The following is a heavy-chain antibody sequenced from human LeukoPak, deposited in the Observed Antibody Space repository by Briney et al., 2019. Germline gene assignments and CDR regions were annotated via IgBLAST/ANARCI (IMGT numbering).Heavy chain of an antibody. CDR2: IYYSGST. CDR1: GGSISSYY. J-gene: IGHJ5*02. CDR3: ARASYAFWSGYFMQVWFDP. Sequence: SETLSLTXTVSGGSISSYYWSWIRQPPGKGLEWIGYIYYSGSTNYNPSLKSRVTISVDTSKNQFSLKLSSVTAADTAVYYCARASYAFWSGYFMQVWFDPWGQGTLVTVSS. D-gene: IGHD3-3*01. V-gene: IGHV4-59*01.